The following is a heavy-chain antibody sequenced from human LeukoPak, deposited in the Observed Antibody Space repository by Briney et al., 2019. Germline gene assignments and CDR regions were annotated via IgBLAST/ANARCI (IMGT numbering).Heavy chain of an antibody. J-gene: IGHJ6*03. CDR2: IYYSGST. CDR3: ARTYDSSGYLYYYYYMDV. CDR1: GGSISSSSYY. V-gene: IGHV4-39*07. Sequence: PSETLSLTCTVSGGSISSSSYYWGWIRQPPGKGLEWIGSIYYSGSTYYNPSLKSRVTISVDTSKNQFSLKLSSVTAADTAVYYCARTYDSSGYLYYYYYMDVWSKGTTVTISS. D-gene: IGHD3-22*01.